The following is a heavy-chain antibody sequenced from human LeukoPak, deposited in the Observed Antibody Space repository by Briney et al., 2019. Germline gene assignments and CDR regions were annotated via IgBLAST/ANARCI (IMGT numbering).Heavy chain of an antibody. CDR1: GITLSNYG. V-gene: IGHV3-23*01. Sequence: GGSLRLSCVVSGITLSNYGMSWVRQAPGKGLEWVSGISERGGSTNYADSVKGRFTISRDNAKHTLYLQMNSLRVEDTAVYYCASPGIVGATQSMYYWGQGTLVTVSS. CDR3: ASPGIVGATQSMYY. D-gene: IGHD1-26*01. CDR2: ISERGGST. J-gene: IGHJ4*02.